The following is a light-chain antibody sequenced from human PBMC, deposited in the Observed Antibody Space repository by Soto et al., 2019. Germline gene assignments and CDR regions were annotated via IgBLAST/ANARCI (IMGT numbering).Light chain of an antibody. J-gene: IGKJ3*01. V-gene: IGKV3-20*01. Sequence: EIVLTQSPGTLSLSPGERATLSCRASQSVSSNYLAWYQQKAGQAPRLLIYGSSSRATGIPDRFSGSGSGTDFTLAISRLEPEDSAVYFCQQYGSSPGLFTFGPGSKVDFK. CDR1: QSVSSNY. CDR2: GSS. CDR3: QQYGSSPGLFT.